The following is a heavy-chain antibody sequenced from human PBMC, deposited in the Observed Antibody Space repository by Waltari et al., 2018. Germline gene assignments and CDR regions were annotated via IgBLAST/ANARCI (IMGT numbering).Heavy chain of an antibody. J-gene: IGHJ5*02. CDR2: INSYGGST. D-gene: IGHD3-22*01. CDR1: GFTFSSYW. Sequence: EVQLVESGGGLVQPGGSLRLSCAASGFTFSSYWMHWVRQAPGKGLVWVSRINSYGGSTSYAESVKGRCTISRDNAKNTLYLQMNSLRAEDTAVYYCAREKYYYDSSGYILGWFDPWGQGTLVTVSS. CDR3: AREKYYYDSSGYILGWFDP. V-gene: IGHV3-74*01.